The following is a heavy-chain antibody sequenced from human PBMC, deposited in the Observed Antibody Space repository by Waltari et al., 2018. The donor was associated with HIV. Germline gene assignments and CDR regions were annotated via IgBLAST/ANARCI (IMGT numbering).Heavy chain of an antibody. CDR2: INQAGTER. Sequence: EVRLVESGGGWVQPGGSLTLTCETSGFTFSFYWFGWVRQAPGKGLEWVANINQAGTERHYVDSVRGRFTISRDNGKRSSFLQMNSLTVEDTAVYYCATTHGSGDYDNDFDYWGQGTLV. CDR1: GFTFSFYW. CDR3: ATTHGSGDYDNDFDY. V-gene: IGHV3-7*01. D-gene: IGHD3-10*01. J-gene: IGHJ4*02.